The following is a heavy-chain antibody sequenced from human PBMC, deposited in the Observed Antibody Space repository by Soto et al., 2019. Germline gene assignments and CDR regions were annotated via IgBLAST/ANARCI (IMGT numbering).Heavy chain of an antibody. D-gene: IGHD2-2*01. V-gene: IGHV2-5*01. J-gene: IGHJ5*02. CDR1: GFSLSTSGVG. Sequence: SGPPLVNPTQTLTLTCTFSGFSLSTSGVGVGWIRQPPGKALEWLALIYWNDDKRYSPSLKSRLTITKDTSKNQVVLTMTNMDPVDTATYYCAHSLLYCSSTSCYYWFDPWGQGTLVTVSS. CDR2: IYWNDDK. CDR3: AHSLLYCSSTSCYYWFDP.